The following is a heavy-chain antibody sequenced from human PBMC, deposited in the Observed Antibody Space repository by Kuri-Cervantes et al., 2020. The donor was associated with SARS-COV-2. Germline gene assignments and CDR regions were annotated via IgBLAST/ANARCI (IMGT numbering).Heavy chain of an antibody. J-gene: IGHJ1*01. CDR2: ISGSGGST. D-gene: IGHD2-15*01. CDR1: GFTFSSYA. CDR3: AKWGGYCSGGSCSLPFQH. Sequence: GESLKISGAAGGFTFSSYAMSWVRQAPGKGLEWVSAISGSGGSTYYADSVKGRFTISRDNSKNTLYLQMNSLRAEDTAIYYCAKWGGYCSGGSCSLPFQHWGQGTLVTVSS. V-gene: IGHV3-23*01.